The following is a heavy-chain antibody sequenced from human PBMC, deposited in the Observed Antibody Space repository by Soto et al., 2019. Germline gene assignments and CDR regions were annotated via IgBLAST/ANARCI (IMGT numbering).Heavy chain of an antibody. CDR2: IYYSGRT. D-gene: IGHD2-2*01. CDR3: ARAVLPATAPFDY. Sequence: QVQLQESGPRLVKPSETLSLTCIVSGGSISSYYWSWIRQPPGKGLEWIGYIYYSGRTNYNPSPNSRATISVDTSKNQFSLKLSSVTAADTALYYCARAVLPATAPFDYWGQGTLVTVSS. CDR1: GGSISSYY. V-gene: IGHV4-59*01. J-gene: IGHJ4*02.